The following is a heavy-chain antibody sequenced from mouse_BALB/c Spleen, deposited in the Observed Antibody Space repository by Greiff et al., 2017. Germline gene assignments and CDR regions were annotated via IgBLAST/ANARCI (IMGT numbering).Heavy chain of an antibody. CDR1: GFNIKDTY. CDR3: ARDGGLRYYFDY. J-gene: IGHJ2*01. V-gene: IGHV14-3*02. Sequence: EVQLQQSGAELVKPGASVKLSCTASGFNIKDTYMHWVKQRPEQGLEWIGRIDPANGNTKYDPKFQGKATITADTSSNTAYLQLSSLTSEDTAAYYCARDGGLRYYFDYWGQGTTLTVSS. D-gene: IGHD2-4*01. CDR2: IDPANGNT.